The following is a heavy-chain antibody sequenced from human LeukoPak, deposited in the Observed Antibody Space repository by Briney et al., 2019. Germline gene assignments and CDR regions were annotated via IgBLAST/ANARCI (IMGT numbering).Heavy chain of an antibody. CDR2: INWNGGNT. V-gene: IGHV3-20*01. D-gene: IGHD2-21*01. CDR1: GFTFDDYC. Sequence: GGSLRLSCAASGFTFDDYCMAWVRQAPGKGLEWVSGINWNGGNTIYADSVKGRFTISRDNAKNSLYLQMNSLRAEDTALYHCARGMNDVVVIASVYYIWGQGTMVSPSS. J-gene: IGHJ3*02. CDR3: ARGMNDVVVIASVYYI.